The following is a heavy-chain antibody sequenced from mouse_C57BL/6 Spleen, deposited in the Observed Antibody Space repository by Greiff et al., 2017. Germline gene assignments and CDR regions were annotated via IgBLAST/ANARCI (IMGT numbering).Heavy chain of an antibody. V-gene: IGHV10-1*01. CDR1: GFSFNTYA. CDR3: VRHGGGGLGYFDY. Sequence: EVQGVESGGGLVQPKGSLKLSCAASGFSFNTYAMNWVRQAPGKGLEWVARIRSKSNNYATYYADSVKDRFTISRDDSESMLYLQMNNLKTEDTAMYYCVRHGGGGLGYFDYWGQGTTLTVSS. CDR2: IRSKSNNYAT. J-gene: IGHJ2*01. D-gene: IGHD3-1*01.